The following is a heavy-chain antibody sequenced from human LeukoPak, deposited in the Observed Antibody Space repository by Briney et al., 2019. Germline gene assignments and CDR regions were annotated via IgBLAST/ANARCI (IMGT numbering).Heavy chain of an antibody. D-gene: IGHD6-19*01. V-gene: IGHV1-8*01. J-gene: IGHJ1*01. CDR1: GYTFSSHD. CDR3: ARRVGSGWPVQH. CDR2: MNPNSGNT. Sequence: ASVKVSCKASGYTFSSHDINWVRQATGQGLEWMGWMNPNSGNTGYAQKLQGRLNMTRNTSISTAYMELSSLRSEDTAVYYCARRVGSGWPVQHWGQGTLVTVSS.